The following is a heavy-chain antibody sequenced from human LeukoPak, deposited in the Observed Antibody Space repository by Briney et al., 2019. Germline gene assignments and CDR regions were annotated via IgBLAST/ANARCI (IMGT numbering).Heavy chain of an antibody. D-gene: IGHD3-22*01. Sequence: GGSLRLSCAASRFTFSTYWMSWVRQAPGKGLEWVSAISGSGGSTYYADSVKGRFTISRDNSKNTLYLQMNSLGAEDTAVYYCAKEMKWLHDAFDIWGQGTMVTVSS. CDR1: RFTFSTYW. CDR3: AKEMKWLHDAFDI. CDR2: ISGSGGST. V-gene: IGHV3-23*01. J-gene: IGHJ3*02.